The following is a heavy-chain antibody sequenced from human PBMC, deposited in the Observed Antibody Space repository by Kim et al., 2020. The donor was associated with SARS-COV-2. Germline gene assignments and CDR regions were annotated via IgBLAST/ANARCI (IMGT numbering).Heavy chain of an antibody. V-gene: IGHV3-21*01. CDR2: SSYI. Sequence: SSYIDYADSVKGRFTISRDNAKNSLYLQMNSLRAEDTAVYYCARGPTFDPWGQGTLVTVSS. J-gene: IGHJ5*02. CDR3: ARGPTFDP.